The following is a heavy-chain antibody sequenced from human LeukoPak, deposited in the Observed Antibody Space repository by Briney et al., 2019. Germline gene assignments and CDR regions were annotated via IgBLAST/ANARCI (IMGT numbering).Heavy chain of an antibody. CDR3: ASTPAVVAASMWRFDC. CDR2: IYYSGST. D-gene: IGHD2-15*01. J-gene: IGHJ4*02. V-gene: IGHV4-31*03. Sequence: SQTLSLTCTVSGGSISSGGYYWSWIRQHPGKGLEWIGYIYYSGSTYYNPSLKSRVTISVDTSKNQFSLKLSSVTAADTAVYYCASTPAVVAASMWRFDCWGQGTLVTVSS. CDR1: GGSISSGGYY.